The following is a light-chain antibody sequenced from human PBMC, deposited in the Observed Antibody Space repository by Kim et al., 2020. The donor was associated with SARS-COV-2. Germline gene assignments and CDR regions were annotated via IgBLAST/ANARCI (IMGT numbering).Light chain of an antibody. CDR2: SAS. CDR3: QQYAISPET. V-gene: IGKV3-20*01. Sequence: ENVLTQSPGTLSLSPGERATLSCRASQSVSSNFLAWYQQKGGQAPRLLIYSASSRASGIPDRFSGSGSGTDFTLTISTLEPEDFAVYYCQQYAISPETFGQGTKVDIK. CDR1: QSVSSNF. J-gene: IGKJ1*01.